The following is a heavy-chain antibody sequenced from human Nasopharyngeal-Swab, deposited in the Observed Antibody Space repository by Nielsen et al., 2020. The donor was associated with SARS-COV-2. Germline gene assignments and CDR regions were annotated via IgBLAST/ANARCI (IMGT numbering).Heavy chain of an antibody. J-gene: IGHJ4*02. Sequence: GESLKISCAASGFTFDIYEMDWVRQAPGKGLEWVSYISSTGSTIYYADSVKGRFTISRDNAKNSLYLQMNSLRAEDTAVYYCAREGEYSRFGDYWGQGTLLTVSS. V-gene: IGHV3-48*03. CDR3: AREGEYSRFGDY. CDR2: ISSTGSTI. D-gene: IGHD6-13*01. CDR1: GFTFDIYE.